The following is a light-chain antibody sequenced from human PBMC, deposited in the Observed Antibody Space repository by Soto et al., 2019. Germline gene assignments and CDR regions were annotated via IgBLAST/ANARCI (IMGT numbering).Light chain of an antibody. J-gene: IGKJ1*01. CDR1: QSISDTY. CDR3: HNYSISPPWT. V-gene: IGKV3-20*01. Sequence: IVLKQSPGTLSLSPGETDTLSRRGIQSISDTYLAWYQQRPGQAPRLLIYTTSIRATGIPDRFSGSGSGTDFTLTISRLEPEDFAVYYCHNYSISPPWTFGQGTKVDIK. CDR2: TTS.